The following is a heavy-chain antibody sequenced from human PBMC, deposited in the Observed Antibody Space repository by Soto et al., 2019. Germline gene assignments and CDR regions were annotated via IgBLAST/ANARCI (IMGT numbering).Heavy chain of an antibody. V-gene: IGHV3-21*01. CDR1: GFAFSSYS. J-gene: IGHJ6*02. CDR2: ISSSSSYI. CDR3: ARDRTADFWSGSPRNYYGMDV. D-gene: IGHD3-3*01. Sequence: GGSLRLSCAASGFAFSSYSMNWVRQAPGKGLEWVSSISSSSSYIYYADSVKGRFTISRDNAKNSLYLQMNSLRAEDTAVYYCARDRTADFWSGSPRNYYGMDVWGQGTTVTVSS.